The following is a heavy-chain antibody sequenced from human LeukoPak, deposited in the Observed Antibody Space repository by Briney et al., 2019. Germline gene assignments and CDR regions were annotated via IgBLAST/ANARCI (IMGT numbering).Heavy chain of an antibody. J-gene: IGHJ4*02. CDR1: GFSFSTYA. Sequence: GGPLRLSCAASGFSFSTYAMSWVRQAPGKGLEWVSAISAGGSTPYYADSVKGRFTISRDNFNNTLYLQVSSLRAEDTATYYCATYDGAYWGQGTLVTVSS. CDR2: ISAGGSTP. CDR3: ATYDGAY. V-gene: IGHV3-23*01. D-gene: IGHD3-16*01.